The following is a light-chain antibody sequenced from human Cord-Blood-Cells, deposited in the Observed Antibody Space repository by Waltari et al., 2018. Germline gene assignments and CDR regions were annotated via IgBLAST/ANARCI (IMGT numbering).Light chain of an antibody. Sequence: SYELTQPPSVSVSPGQTASITCSGDKLGDKYACWYQQKPGQSHVLVIDQDSKRPSGIPERFSGSNSGNTATLTISGTQAMDEADYYCQAWDSSTVVVGGGTKLTVL. CDR2: QDS. J-gene: IGLJ2*01. CDR1: KLGDKY. V-gene: IGLV3-1*01. CDR3: QAWDSSTVV.